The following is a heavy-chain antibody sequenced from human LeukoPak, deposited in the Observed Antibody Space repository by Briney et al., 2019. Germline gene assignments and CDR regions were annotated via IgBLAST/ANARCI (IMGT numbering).Heavy chain of an antibody. CDR1: GGPFSGYY. Sequence: SETLSLTCAVYGGPFSGYYWSWIRQPPGKGLEWIGEINHSGSTNYNPSLKSRVTISVDTSKNQFSLKLSSVTAADTAVYYCARRSYSSSWYYWGQGTLVTVSS. CDR2: INHSGST. CDR3: ARRSYSSSWYY. D-gene: IGHD6-13*01. J-gene: IGHJ4*02. V-gene: IGHV4-34*01.